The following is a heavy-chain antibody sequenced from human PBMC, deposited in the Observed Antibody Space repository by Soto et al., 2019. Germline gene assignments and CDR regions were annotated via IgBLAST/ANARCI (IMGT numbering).Heavy chain of an antibody. CDR2: IIPMFGTA. V-gene: IGHV1-69*12. Sequence: QVQLVQSGAEVKKPESSVKVSCKAPGGTFSTYAISWVRQAPGQGLEWMGGIIPMFGTANYAQRFQDRVTMTADGSTNTVYMERSSLRSEDTAVYFWACGMQRWLRRINNGYSGWGQGTLVTVSS. CDR3: ACGMQRWLRRINNGYSG. CDR1: GGTFSTYA. D-gene: IGHD5-12*01. J-gene: IGHJ4*02.